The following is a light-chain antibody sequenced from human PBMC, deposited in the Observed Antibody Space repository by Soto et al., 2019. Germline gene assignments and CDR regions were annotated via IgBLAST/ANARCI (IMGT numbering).Light chain of an antibody. J-gene: IGKJ3*01. Sequence: EIVLTQSPVTLSLSAGERVALSCRASQSVSSLLAWYQQKPGQAPRLLIYDASNRATGIPARFSGNGSGTDFTLTISRLQPEDSAVYYCHQRIYWPPSLGPGTTGEIK. CDR3: HQRIYWPPS. CDR2: DAS. V-gene: IGKV3-11*01. CDR1: QSVSSL.